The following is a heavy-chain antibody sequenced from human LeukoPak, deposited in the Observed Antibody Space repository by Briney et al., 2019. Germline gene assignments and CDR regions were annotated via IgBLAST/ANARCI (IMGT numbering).Heavy chain of an antibody. CDR2: IRQDGSEK. Sequence: PGGSLRLSCAASGFTFSSYWMSWVRQAPGKGLEWVANIRQDGSEKYYVDSVKGRFTISRDNAKNPLYLQMNSLRAEDTAVYYCARNSLTRFGGYDFWSGDFDYWGQGTLVTVSS. D-gene: IGHD3-3*01. J-gene: IGHJ4*02. V-gene: IGHV3-7*01. CDR3: ARNSLTRFGGYDFWSGDFDY. CDR1: GFTFSSYW.